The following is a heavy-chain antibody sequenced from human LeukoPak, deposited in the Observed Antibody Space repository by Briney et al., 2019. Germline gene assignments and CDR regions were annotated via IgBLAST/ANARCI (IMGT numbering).Heavy chain of an antibody. V-gene: IGHV4-4*02. Sequence: SETLSLTCAVSGGSISSSNWWSWVRQPPGKGLEWIGEIYHSGSTNYNPSLKSRVTISVDTSKNQFSLKLSSVTAADTAVYYCARAEYYYDSSGSAPSYTFDYWGQGTLVTVSS. CDR2: IYHSGST. D-gene: IGHD3-22*01. CDR1: GGSISSSNW. J-gene: IGHJ4*02. CDR3: ARAEYYYDSSGSAPSYTFDY.